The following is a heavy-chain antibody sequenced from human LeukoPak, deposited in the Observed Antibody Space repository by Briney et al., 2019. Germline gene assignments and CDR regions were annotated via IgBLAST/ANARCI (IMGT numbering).Heavy chain of an antibody. J-gene: IGHJ4*02. V-gene: IGHV3-30*04. CDR3: ARDDGVDFWRGYYSAGFDY. D-gene: IGHD3-3*01. CDR1: GFTFSSYD. CDR2: ISYDGSNK. Sequence: PGGSLRLSCAASGFTFSSYDMHWVRQAPGKGLGWVAVISYDGSNKYYADSVKGRFTISRDNSKNTMYLQMNSLRAEDTAVYYCARDDGVDFWRGYYSAGFDYWGQGTLVTVSS.